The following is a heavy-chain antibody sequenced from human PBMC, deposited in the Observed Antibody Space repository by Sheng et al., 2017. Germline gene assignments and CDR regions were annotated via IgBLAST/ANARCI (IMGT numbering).Heavy chain of an antibody. CDR3: ARGSSDPGAYCSSTSCYGDAFDI. J-gene: IGHJ3*02. V-gene: IGHV1-46*02. CDR2: INPSGGST. CDR1: GYTFNSYY. D-gene: IGHD2-2*01. Sequence: VQSGAEVKKPGASVKVSCKASGYTFNSYYMHWVRQAPGQGLEWMGIINPSGGSTSYAQKFQGRVTMTRDTSTSTVYMELSSLRSEDTAVYYCARGSSDPGAYCSSTSCYGDAFDIWGQGTMVTVSS.